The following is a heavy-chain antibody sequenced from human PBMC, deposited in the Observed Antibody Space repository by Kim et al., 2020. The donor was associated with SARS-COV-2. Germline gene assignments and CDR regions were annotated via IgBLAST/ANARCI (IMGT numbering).Heavy chain of an antibody. J-gene: IGHJ4*02. Sequence: GGSLRLSCAASGFTFSSYAMHWVRQAPGKGLEWVAVISYDGSNKYYADSVKGRFTISRDNSKNTLYLQMNSLRAEDTAVYYCARESSGKMATTLFDYWGQGTLVTVSS. D-gene: IGHD3-10*01. CDR3: ARESSGKMATTLFDY. V-gene: IGHV3-30*04. CDR2: ISYDGSNK. CDR1: GFTFSSYA.